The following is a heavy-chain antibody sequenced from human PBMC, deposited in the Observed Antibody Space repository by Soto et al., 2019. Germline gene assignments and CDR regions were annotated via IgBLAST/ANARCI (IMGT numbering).Heavy chain of an antibody. CDR2: IVGGGDVT. V-gene: IGHV3-23*01. CDR1: GFSFSSFA. D-gene: IGHD5-12*01. Sequence: DVQLLESGGGLVQPGGSLRLSCVASGFSFSSFAVSWVRQAPGRGLEWVSSIVGGGDVTYYTASVVGRFTISRDNSENTLYLQMNRLRVEATAVYYCAKDAEGDLRQDFDQWGQGTLVTVSS. J-gene: IGHJ4*01. CDR3: AKDAEGDLRQDFDQ.